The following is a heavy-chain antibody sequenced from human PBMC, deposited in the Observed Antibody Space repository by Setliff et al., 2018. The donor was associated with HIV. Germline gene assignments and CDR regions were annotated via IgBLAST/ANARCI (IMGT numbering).Heavy chain of an antibody. CDR1: GFTFSSYC. D-gene: IGHD2-15*01. J-gene: IGHJ6*03. Sequence: PGGSLRLPCAASGFTFSSYCMNWVRQAPGKGLEWISSISWRSTYIYYSDSVKGRFTISRDDAEKSLFLQLDSLRDEDTAVYYCSMSHGIGNYYMDGWGPGTTVTVSS. CDR3: SMSHGIGNYYMDG. CDR2: ISWRSTYI. V-gene: IGHV3-21*01.